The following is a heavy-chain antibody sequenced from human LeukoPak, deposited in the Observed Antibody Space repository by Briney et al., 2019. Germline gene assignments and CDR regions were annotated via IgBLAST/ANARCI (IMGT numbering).Heavy chain of an antibody. V-gene: IGHV3-74*01. CDR3: VRECCSWDAFDI. J-gene: IGHJ3*02. CDR2: INSDGRDT. CDR1: GFTLTPYW. D-gene: IGHD2-21*01. Sequence: GGSLRLSCEAAGFTLTPYWMHWVRQAPGKGLVWVARINSDGRDTGYADSVKGRLTLSRENAKNTVYLQMNSLSVEDTAVYFGVRECCSWDAFDIWGQGTMVTVSS.